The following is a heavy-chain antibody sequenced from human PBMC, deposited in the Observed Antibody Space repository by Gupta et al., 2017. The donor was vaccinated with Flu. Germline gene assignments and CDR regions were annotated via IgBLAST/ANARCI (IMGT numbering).Heavy chain of an antibody. D-gene: IGHD2-21*02. CDR3: ARMFDHCGGACYSWFDP. Sequence: MGVTWIRQSPGKALEWLAHIFSSDEESYSTSLRNRLTISKDTSKSQVVLTMTNMDPVDTATYYCARMFDHCGGACYSWFDPWGQGTQVTVSS. V-gene: IGHV2-26*01. CDR2: IFSSDEE. J-gene: IGHJ5*02. CDR1: MG.